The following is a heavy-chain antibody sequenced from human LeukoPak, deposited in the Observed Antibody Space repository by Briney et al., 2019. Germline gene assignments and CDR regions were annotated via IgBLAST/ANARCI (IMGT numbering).Heavy chain of an antibody. D-gene: IGHD2-21*02. Sequence: ASVKVSFKASGFTFTNSAMQWVRQARGQRREWIGWIVVGSGKTNYAQKFQERVTITRDMSTSTAYMELSSLRSEDTAVYYCAGYCGGDCLYDYWGQGTLVTVSS. CDR2: IVVGSGKT. CDR3: AGYCGGDCLYDY. CDR1: GFTFTNSA. J-gene: IGHJ4*02. V-gene: IGHV1-58*02.